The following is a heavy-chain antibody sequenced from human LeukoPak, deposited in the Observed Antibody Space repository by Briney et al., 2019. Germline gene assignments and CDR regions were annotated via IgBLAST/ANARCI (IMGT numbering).Heavy chain of an antibody. Sequence: PSETLSLTCTVSGGSISSYYWSWIRQPPGKGLEWIGYIYYSGSTNYNPSLKSRVTISVDTSKNQFSLKLSSVTAADTAVYYCAREQDGTLQTFDYWGQGTLVTVSS. CDR3: AREQDGTLQTFDY. J-gene: IGHJ4*02. V-gene: IGHV4-59*01. D-gene: IGHD5-24*01. CDR1: GGSISSYY. CDR2: IYYSGST.